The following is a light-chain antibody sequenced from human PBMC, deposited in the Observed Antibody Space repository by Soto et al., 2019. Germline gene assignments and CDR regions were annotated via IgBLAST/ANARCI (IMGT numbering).Light chain of an antibody. V-gene: IGKV3-11*01. CDR3: QQRSNWLT. Sequence: EIVLTRSPATLSVSPGEKATLSCRASQSISSNLAWYQQKPGQAPRLLMFRTSSRATGIPARFSGSGSGTDFTLTISSLEPEDFAVYYCQQRSNWLTFGGGTKVDIK. J-gene: IGKJ4*01. CDR1: QSISSN. CDR2: RTS.